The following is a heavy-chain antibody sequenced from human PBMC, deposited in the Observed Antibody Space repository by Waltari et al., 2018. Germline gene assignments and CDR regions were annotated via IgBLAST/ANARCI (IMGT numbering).Heavy chain of an antibody. D-gene: IGHD2-21*02. CDR3: AKEGLGGDRQFDY. CDR2: ISGDNTYT. V-gene: IGHV3-21*06. CDR1: GFMFGSYS. J-gene: IGHJ4*02. Sequence: EVQLVESGGGLVQPGGSLRLSCVASGFMFGSYSMNWVGQAPGKGLEWVSSISGDNTYTYYSGSVKGRFTISRDNAKNSLFLQMNGLRDEDTAIYYCAKEGLGGDRQFDYWGQGTLVSVSS.